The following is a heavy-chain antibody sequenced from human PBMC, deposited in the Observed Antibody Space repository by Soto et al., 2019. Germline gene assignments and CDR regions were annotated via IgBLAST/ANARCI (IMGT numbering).Heavy chain of an antibody. Sequence: GPTLVNPTETLTLTCNVSGFSLTTGRMGVSWIRQPPGKALEWLAHIFSDAERSYSRSLQGRLTVSKVGYGSQVVLTMTSMDPVDSGTYFCVRMNAASYSSYYAMDVWGQGTTVTVSS. CDR2: IFSDAER. D-gene: IGHD3-10*01. CDR3: VRMNAASYSSYYAMDV. CDR1: GFSLTTGRMG. V-gene: IGHV2-26*01. J-gene: IGHJ6*02.